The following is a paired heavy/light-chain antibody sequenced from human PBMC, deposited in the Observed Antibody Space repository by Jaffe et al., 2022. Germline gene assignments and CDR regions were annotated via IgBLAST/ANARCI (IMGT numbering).Heavy chain of an antibody. J-gene: IGHJ4*02. Sequence: EVHLLESGGDLVQPGGSLRLSCAASGFIFSSYAMNWVRQAPGKGLDWVSSISGSGDSTYYADSVKGRFTISRDNSKNTLYLQMNSLRAEDTAVYYCAKHYYDSGSYSDYWGQGTLVTVSS. D-gene: IGHD3-10*01. V-gene: IGHV3-23*01. CDR1: GFIFSSYA. CDR2: ISGSGDST. CDR3: AKHYYDSGSYSDY.
Light chain of an antibody. CDR1: SSNIGKNY. J-gene: IGLJ2*01. V-gene: IGLV1-51*01. Sequence: QSVLTQPPSVSAAPGQKVTISCSGSSSNIGKNYLSWYQHLPGTAPKLLIYDNNKRPSGIPDRFSGSKSGTSATLGITGLQTGDEADYYCGTWDTSLSAGVFGGGTKLTVL. CDR3: GTWDTSLSAGV. CDR2: DNN.